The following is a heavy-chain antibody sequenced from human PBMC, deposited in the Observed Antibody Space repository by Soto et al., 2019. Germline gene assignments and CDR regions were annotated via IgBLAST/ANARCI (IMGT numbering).Heavy chain of an antibody. CDR2: ISYDGSNK. CDR3: AKDLNTMVRGGGDLFDY. J-gene: IGHJ4*02. D-gene: IGHD3-10*01. V-gene: IGHV3-30*18. CDR1: GFTFSSYG. Sequence: QVQLVESGGGVVQPGRSLRLSCAASGFTFSSYGMHWVRQAPGKGLEWVAVISYDGSNKYYADSVKGRFTISRDNSKNTLYLQMNSLRAEDTAVYYCAKDLNTMVRGGGDLFDYWGQGTLVTVSS.